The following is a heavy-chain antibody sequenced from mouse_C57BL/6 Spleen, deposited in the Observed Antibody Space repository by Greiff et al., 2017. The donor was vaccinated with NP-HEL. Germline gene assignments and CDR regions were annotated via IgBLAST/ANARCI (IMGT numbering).Heavy chain of an antibody. V-gene: IGHV5-16*01. CDR2: INYDGSST. CDR3: ARIYYYGRGAMDY. CDR1: GFTFSDYY. D-gene: IGHD1-1*01. Sequence: EVQLVESEGGLVQPGSSMKLSCTASGFTFSDYYMAWVRQVPEKGLEWVANINYDGSSTYYLDSLKSRFIISRDNAKNILYLQMSSLKSEDTATYYCARIYYYGRGAMDYWGQGTSVTVSS. J-gene: IGHJ4*01.